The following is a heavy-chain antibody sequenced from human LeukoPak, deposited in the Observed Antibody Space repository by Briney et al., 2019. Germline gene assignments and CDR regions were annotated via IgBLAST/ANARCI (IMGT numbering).Heavy chain of an antibody. J-gene: IGHJ4*02. CDR3: AKGGRYCSSGMCSIFDS. Sequence: GGSLRLSCAASGFTFSAYPMTWVRRGPGEGLEWGSSISDSSDKTFYRGSVKGRFIISRDNSNNTVYLQMNSLRAEDTAVYFCAKGGRYCSSGMCSIFDSWGQGIQVTVSS. CDR2: ISDSSDKT. CDR1: GFTFSAYP. D-gene: IGHD2-2*01. V-gene: IGHV3-23*02.